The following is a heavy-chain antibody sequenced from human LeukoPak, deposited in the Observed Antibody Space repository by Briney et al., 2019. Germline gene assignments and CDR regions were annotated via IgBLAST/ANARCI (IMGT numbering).Heavy chain of an antibody. CDR1: GFTFSSYS. D-gene: IGHD3-10*01. CDR2: ISGSGGST. J-gene: IGHJ4*02. Sequence: GGSLRLSCAASGFTFSSYSMNWVRQAPGKGLEWVSAISGSGGSTYYADSVKGRFTISRDNSKNTLYLQMNSLRAEDTAVYYCAKDLGYFSYGSGSYYEYWGQGTLVTVSS. V-gene: IGHV3-23*01. CDR3: AKDLGYFSYGSGSYYEY.